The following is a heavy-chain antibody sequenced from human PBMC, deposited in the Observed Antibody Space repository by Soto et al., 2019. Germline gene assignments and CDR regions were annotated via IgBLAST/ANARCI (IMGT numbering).Heavy chain of an antibody. Sequence: QVQLVESGGGVVQPGRSLRLSWAASGFTFSSYGMHWVRQAPGKGLEWVAVIWYDGSNKYYADSVKGRFTISRDNSKNTLYLQMNSLRAEDTAVYYCARYALVGASNWFDPWGQGTLVTVSS. J-gene: IGHJ5*02. CDR3: ARYALVGASNWFDP. D-gene: IGHD1-26*01. CDR1: GFTFSSYG. CDR2: IWYDGSNK. V-gene: IGHV3-33*01.